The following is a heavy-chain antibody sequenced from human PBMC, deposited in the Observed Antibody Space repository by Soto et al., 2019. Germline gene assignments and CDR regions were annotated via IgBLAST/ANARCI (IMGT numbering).Heavy chain of an antibody. D-gene: IGHD6-25*01. CDR1: GFTFSNYA. V-gene: IGHV3-23*01. CDR2: ISGSGGTT. J-gene: IGHJ4*02. CDR3: AKFFVETGSNSGWPWFFNY. Sequence: EVQLLESGGGLVQPGRSLRLSCAASGFTFSNYARSWVRQAPGQWLDWVSAISGSGGTTYYADSVKVRFTISRDNSKNTLFLQMTRLRAEDAAVYYCAKFFVETGSNSGWPWFFNYWGQGTLVTVSS.